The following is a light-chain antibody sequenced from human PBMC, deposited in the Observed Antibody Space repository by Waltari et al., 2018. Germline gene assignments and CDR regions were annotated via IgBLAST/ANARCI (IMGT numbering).Light chain of an antibody. CDR2: EVS. CDR3: SSYTSSSIVV. Sequence: QSALTQPASGSGSPGQSITISCTGTNRDVGGYNYASWYQQHPGKAPKHMLYEVSNRPSGVSNRFSGSKSGNTASLTISGLQAEDEADYYCSSYTSSSIVVFGGGTKLTVL. V-gene: IGLV2-14*01. J-gene: IGLJ2*01. CDR1: NRDVGGYNY.